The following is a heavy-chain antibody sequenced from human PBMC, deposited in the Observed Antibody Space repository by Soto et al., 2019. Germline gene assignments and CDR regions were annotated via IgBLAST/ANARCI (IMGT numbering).Heavy chain of an antibody. CDR1: GGSISSYY. CDR3: ARRASSVVAANPDYWYFDL. CDR2: IYYSGST. Sequence: SETLSLTCTVSGGSISSYYWSWIRQPPGKGLEWIGYIYYSGSTNYNPSLKSRVTISVDTSKNQFSLKLSSVTAADTAVYYCARRASSVVAANPDYWYFDLWGRGTLVTVSS. V-gene: IGHV4-59*08. D-gene: IGHD2-15*01. J-gene: IGHJ2*01.